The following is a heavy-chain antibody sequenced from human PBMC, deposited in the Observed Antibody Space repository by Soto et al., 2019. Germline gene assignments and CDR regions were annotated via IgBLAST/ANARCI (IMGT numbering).Heavy chain of an antibody. D-gene: IGHD6-19*01. V-gene: IGHV1-69*13. J-gene: IGHJ4*02. CDR1: GGTFSSYA. Sequence: GASVKVSCKXSGGTFSSYAITWVRQAPGQGLEWMGGIIPIFGILNYAQKFQGRVTLTADESTTTVYMELSSLRSDDTAVYYCARASGYVSGWYHDYWGQGTRVTVSS. CDR2: IIPIFGIL. CDR3: ARASGYVSGWYHDY.